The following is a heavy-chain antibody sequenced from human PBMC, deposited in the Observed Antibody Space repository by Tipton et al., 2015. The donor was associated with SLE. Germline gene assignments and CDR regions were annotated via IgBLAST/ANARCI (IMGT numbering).Heavy chain of an antibody. CDR3: SRGPTSTSITIRRPNLGARYYYYGLDV. CDR1: GGSISSYY. V-gene: IGHV4-34*01. D-gene: IGHD1-14*01. CDR2: IDQIGNT. J-gene: IGHJ6*02. Sequence: TLSLTCTVSGGSISSYYWSWIRQPPGKGLEWIGEIDQIGNTNYKPSLKSRVTIPVDTSKNQFSLKLSSVTAADTAVYYCSRGPTSTSITIRRPNLGARYYYYGLDVWGQGTTVTVSS.